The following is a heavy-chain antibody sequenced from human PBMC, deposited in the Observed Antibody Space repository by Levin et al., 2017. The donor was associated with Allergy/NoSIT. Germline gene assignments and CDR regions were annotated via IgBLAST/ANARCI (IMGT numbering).Heavy chain of an antibody. D-gene: IGHD2-2*01. CDR1: GFTFDDYA. Sequence: GGSLRLSCAASGFTFDDYAMHWVRQAPGKGLEWVSGISWNSGSIGYADSVKGRFTISRDNAKNSLYLQMNSLRAEDTALYYCAKSPYGAPLPVLDYWGQGTLVTVSS. V-gene: IGHV3-9*01. CDR2: ISWNSGSI. J-gene: IGHJ4*02. CDR3: AKSPYGAPLPVLDY.